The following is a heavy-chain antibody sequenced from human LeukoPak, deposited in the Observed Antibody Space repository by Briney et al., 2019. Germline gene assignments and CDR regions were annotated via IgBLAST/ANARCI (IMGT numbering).Heavy chain of an antibody. V-gene: IGHV3-23*01. D-gene: IGHD7-27*01. Sequence: PGGSLRLSCAASGFTFSSYAMNWVRQAPGKGLEWVSAISGSGGSTYYADSVKGRFTISRDNSKNTLYLQMNSLRAEDMAVYYCAKEKGANWDPFDYWGRGTLVIASS. CDR2: ISGSGGST. J-gene: IGHJ4*02. CDR1: GFTFSSYA. CDR3: AKEKGANWDPFDY.